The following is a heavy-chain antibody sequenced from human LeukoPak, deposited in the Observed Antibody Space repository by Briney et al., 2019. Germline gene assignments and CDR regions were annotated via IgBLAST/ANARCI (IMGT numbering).Heavy chain of an antibody. Sequence: GGSLRLSCAASGFTFSEAYMSWVRQTPGKGLEWVGLIKRKTDGATTDYAAPVKGRFSISRDDSKNTLYLQMSSLKIEDTALYYCTTDLMSTTTPWGQGTLVTVSS. CDR2: IKRKTDGATT. CDR3: TTDLMSTTTP. D-gene: IGHD5-24*01. CDR1: GFTFSEAY. J-gene: IGHJ5*02. V-gene: IGHV3-15*01.